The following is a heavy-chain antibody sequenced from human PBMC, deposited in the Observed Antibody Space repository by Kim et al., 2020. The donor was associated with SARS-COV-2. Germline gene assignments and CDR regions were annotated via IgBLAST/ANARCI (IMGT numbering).Heavy chain of an antibody. CDR1: GFTFSSYG. Sequence: GGSLRLSCAASGFTFSSYGMHWVRQAPGKGLEWVAVIWYDGSNKYYADSVKGRFTISRDNSKNTLYLQMNSLRAEDTAVYYCARDGFLSGWAYGMDVWGQGTTVTVSS. D-gene: IGHD6-19*01. V-gene: IGHV3-33*01. CDR2: IWYDGSNK. J-gene: IGHJ6*02. CDR3: ARDGFLSGWAYGMDV.